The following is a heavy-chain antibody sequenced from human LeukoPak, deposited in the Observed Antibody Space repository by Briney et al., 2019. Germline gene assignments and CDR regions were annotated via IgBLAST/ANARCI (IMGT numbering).Heavy chain of an antibody. D-gene: IGHD3-22*01. Sequence: GGSLRLSCAASGFTFSSYGMHRVRQAPGKGLEWVAVISYDGSNKYYADSVKGRFIISRDNSKNTLYLQMNSLRAEDTAVYYCAKATPMRYDSSGYYYWGQGTLVTVSS. CDR3: AKATPMRYDSSGYYY. J-gene: IGHJ4*02. CDR1: GFTFSSYG. V-gene: IGHV3-30*18. CDR2: ISYDGSNK.